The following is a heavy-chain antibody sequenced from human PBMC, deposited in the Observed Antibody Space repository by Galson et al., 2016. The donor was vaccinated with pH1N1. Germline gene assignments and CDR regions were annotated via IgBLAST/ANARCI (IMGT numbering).Heavy chain of an antibody. J-gene: IGHJ4*02. CDR3: AGHSPGRAVGVFDW. D-gene: IGHD6-19*01. CDR2: TYYRSKWFY. V-gene: IGHV6-1*01. Sequence: CAISGDSVSSNSAAWNWIRPSPSRGLEWLGRTYYRSKWFYNYAVSVQGRITINPTTSKNQFSLQLNSVTPQDTAVYYCAGHSPGRAVGVFDWWGQGTLVTVSS. CDR1: GDSVSSNSAA.